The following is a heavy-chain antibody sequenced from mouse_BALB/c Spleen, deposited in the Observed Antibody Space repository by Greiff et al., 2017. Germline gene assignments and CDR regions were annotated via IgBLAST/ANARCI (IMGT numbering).Heavy chain of an antibody. CDR3: TRAVEFAY. V-gene: IGHV1-69*02. CDR2: IYPSDSYT. D-gene: IGHD1-1*02. J-gene: IGHJ3*01. Sequence: VQLQQPGAELVRPGASVKLSCKASGYTFTSYWINWVKQRPGQGLEWIGNIYPSDSYTNYNQKFKDKATLTVDKSSSTAYMQLSSPTSEDSAVYYCTRAVEFAYWGQGTLVTVSA. CDR1: GYTFTSYW.